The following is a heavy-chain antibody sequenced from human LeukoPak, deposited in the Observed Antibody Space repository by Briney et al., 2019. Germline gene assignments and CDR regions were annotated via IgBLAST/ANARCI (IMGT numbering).Heavy chain of an antibody. Sequence: ASVKVSCKASGYTFGSDDINWVRQATGQGLEWMGWINPNNGNLGYAQKFQGRVTITRNTPISTAYMELSSLTSEDTAVYYCARGADSGSYWRATTRYWFDPWGQGTLVTVSS. V-gene: IGHV1-8*03. CDR3: ARGADSGSYWRATTRYWFDP. CDR2: INPNNGNL. J-gene: IGHJ5*02. D-gene: IGHD1-26*01. CDR1: GYTFGSDD.